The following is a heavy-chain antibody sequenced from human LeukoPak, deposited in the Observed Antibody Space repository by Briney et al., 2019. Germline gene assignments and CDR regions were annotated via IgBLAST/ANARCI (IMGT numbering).Heavy chain of an antibody. CDR2: IKEDGTAK. J-gene: IGHJ4*02. Sequence: GGSLRLSCAASGFTFSSSWMAWVRQAPGKGLEWVGNIKEDGTAKNYVVSVRGRFTISRDNAKNSLYLQMNSLRAGDTAVYYCARDFLGGFVYYGSGSYYKRSFDYWGQGTLVTVSS. CDR3: ARDFLGGFVYYGSGSYYKRSFDY. D-gene: IGHD3-10*01. CDR1: GFTFSSSW. V-gene: IGHV3-7*01.